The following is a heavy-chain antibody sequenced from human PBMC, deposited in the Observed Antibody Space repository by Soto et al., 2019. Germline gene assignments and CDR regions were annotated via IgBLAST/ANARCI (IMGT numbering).Heavy chain of an antibody. J-gene: IGHJ5*02. CDR2: IHYSGST. CDR3: ARHVPRSAGYCGGRGCYSDTWFDP. V-gene: IGHV4-59*08. D-gene: IGHD2-15*01. CDR1: GGSISSYY. Sequence: SESLYLTCTVSGGSISSYYWSWIRQPPGKGLERIRYIHYSGSTNYNPSLKSRLTISVDTSKNQFSLKLSSVTAAGTAVYYCARHVPRSAGYCGGRGCYSDTWFDPWGQGTLVTVSS.